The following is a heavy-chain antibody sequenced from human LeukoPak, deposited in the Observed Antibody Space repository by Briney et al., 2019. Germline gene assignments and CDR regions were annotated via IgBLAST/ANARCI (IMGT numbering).Heavy chain of an antibody. J-gene: IGHJ3*02. D-gene: IGHD2-2*01. CDR1: GFTFSSYA. V-gene: IGHV3-23*01. CDR3: AKDGTYCSSTSCYVGGDDAFDI. Sequence: GGSLRLSCAASGFTFSSYAMSWVRQAPGKGLEWVSAISGSGGSTYYADSVKGRFTISRDNSKNTLYLQMNSLRAEDTAVYYCAKDGTYCSSTSCYVGGDDAFDIWGQGTMVTVSS. CDR2: ISGSGGST.